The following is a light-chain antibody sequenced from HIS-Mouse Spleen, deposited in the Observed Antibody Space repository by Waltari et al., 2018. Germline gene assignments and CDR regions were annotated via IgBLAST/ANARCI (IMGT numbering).Light chain of an antibody. CDR2: EGS. Sequence: QSALTQPASVSGSPGQSITISCTGTSSDVGSYTLLSLYQPHPGKAPKLMIYEGSKRPSGVSNRFSGSKSGNTASLTISGLQAEDEADYYCCSYAGSSTWVFGGGTKLTVL. CDR3: CSYAGSSTWV. CDR1: SSDVGSYTL. V-gene: IGLV2-23*01. J-gene: IGLJ3*02.